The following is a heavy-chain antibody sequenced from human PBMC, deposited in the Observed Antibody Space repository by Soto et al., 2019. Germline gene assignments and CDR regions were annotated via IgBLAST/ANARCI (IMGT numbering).Heavy chain of an antibody. CDR2: VYNYGND. J-gene: IGHJ4*02. D-gene: IGHD3-22*01. V-gene: IGHV4-4*02. CDR3: ARLVYDSRLNYLYFDL. CDR1: GVSISSGNW. Sequence: SETLSLTCDVSGVSISSGNWWSWLRQPPGKGLEGSAEVYNYGNDNYHPSLESRATISVDRSKNQFSLRLSSVTAADTGKYYCARLVYDSRLNYLYFDLWGQGTLVTVSS.